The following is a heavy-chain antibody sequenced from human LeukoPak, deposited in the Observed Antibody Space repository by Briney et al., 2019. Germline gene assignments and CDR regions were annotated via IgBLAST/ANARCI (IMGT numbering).Heavy chain of an antibody. J-gene: IGHJ4*02. D-gene: IGHD4-17*01. CDR1: GYIFSTFG. V-gene: IGHV3-23*01. CDR3: AKARGTDYGDYVIFDY. Sequence: GGSLRLSCATSGYIFSTFGVSWVRQAPGKGLEWVSSISGSGDSTYYADSVKGRFAISRDNSKSTLYLQLSSLRAEDTAVYYCAKARGTDYGDYVIFDYWGRGTLVAVSS. CDR2: ISGSGDST.